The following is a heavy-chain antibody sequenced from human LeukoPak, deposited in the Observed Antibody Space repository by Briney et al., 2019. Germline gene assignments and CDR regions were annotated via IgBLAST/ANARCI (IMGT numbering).Heavy chain of an antibody. Sequence: PGGSLPVSRAASGFTFSSNSMNWVRQAPGKGLEWVSSISSSSSYIYYADSVKGRFTISRDNAKNSLYLQMNSLRAEDTAVYYCARDSVRGGRYGMDVWGPGST. CDR2: ISSSSSYI. J-gene: IGHJ6*02. D-gene: IGHD3-10*01. CDR1: GFTFSSNS. V-gene: IGHV3-21*01. CDR3: ARDSVRGGRYGMDV.